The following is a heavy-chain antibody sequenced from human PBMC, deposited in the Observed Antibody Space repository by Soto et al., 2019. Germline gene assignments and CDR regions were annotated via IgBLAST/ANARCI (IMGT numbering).Heavy chain of an antibody. J-gene: IGHJ4*02. CDR1: EFTVTSNY. Sequence: EVQLVESGGGLVQPGGSLRLSCAASEFTVTSNYMSWVRQAPGKGLEWVSVIYSGGSTYYADFVKGRFTISRDNSKNTVYLQMNSLRAEDTAVYYCARATYCTGGNCLLDSWGQGTLVTVSS. V-gene: IGHV3-53*04. CDR2: IYSGGST. D-gene: IGHD2-15*01. CDR3: ARATYCTGGNCLLDS.